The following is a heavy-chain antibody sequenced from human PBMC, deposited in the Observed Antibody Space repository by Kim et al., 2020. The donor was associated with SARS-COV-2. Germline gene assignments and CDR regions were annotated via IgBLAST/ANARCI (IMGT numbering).Heavy chain of an antibody. V-gene: IGHV4-34*01. J-gene: IGHJ4*02. D-gene: IGHD1-26*01. CDR3: ARGPVEVGAPTLDY. Sequence: PYLQRRVTISADTSKNQFSLKLSAVTAADTAVYYCARGPVEVGAPTLDYWGQGTLVTVSS.